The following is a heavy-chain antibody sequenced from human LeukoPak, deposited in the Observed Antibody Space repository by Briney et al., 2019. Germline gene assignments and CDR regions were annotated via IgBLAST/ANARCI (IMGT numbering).Heavy chain of an antibody. J-gene: IGHJ6*03. D-gene: IGHD3-16*01. CDR3: AKRRGDYYYYMDV. Sequence: PGGSLRLSCAASGFTFSSYGMHWVRQAPGKGLEWVAFIRYDGSNKYYAVSVKGRFTISRDNSKNTLYLQMNSLRAEDTAVYYCAKRRGDYYYYMDVWGKGTTVTVSS. CDR1: GFTFSSYG. CDR2: IRYDGSNK. V-gene: IGHV3-30*02.